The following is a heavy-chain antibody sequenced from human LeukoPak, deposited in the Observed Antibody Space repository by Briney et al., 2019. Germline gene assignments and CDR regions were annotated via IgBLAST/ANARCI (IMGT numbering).Heavy chain of an antibody. CDR3: ARVSYVSSWDFYYYYYMDV. CDR2: TYYRSKWYN. D-gene: IGHD6-13*01. Sequence: SQTLSLTCAISGDSVSSDTAAWNWIRQSPSRGLEWLGRTYYRSKWYNDYAVSVKSRITINPDTSKNQFSLQLNSVTPEDTAVYYCARVSYVSSWDFYYYYYMDVWGKGTTVTVSS. V-gene: IGHV6-1*01. J-gene: IGHJ6*03. CDR1: GDSVSSDTAA.